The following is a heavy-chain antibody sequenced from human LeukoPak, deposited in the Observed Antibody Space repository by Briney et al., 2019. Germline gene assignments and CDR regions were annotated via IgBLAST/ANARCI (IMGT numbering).Heavy chain of an antibody. CDR1: GFMFSSNW. CDR3: AKDTWDSSGYLSL. V-gene: IGHV3-7*03. Sequence: GGSLRLSCAASGFMFSSNWMSWVRLAPGKGLEWVANIKEDGTETYYVDPVKGRFTISRDNAKNSLHLQMNSLRAEDTALYYCAKDTWDSSGYLSLWGQGTLVTVSS. D-gene: IGHD3-22*01. J-gene: IGHJ4*02. CDR2: IKEDGTET.